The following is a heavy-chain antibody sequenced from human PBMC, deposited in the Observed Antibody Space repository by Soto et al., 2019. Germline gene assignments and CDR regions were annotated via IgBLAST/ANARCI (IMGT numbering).Heavy chain of an antibody. CDR1: GGSISSYY. CDR2: IYYSGST. D-gene: IGHD2-2*02. V-gene: IGHV4-59*08. J-gene: IGHJ4*02. Sequence: QVQLQESGPGLVKPSETLSLTCTVSGGSISSYYWSWIRQPPGKGLEWIGYIYYSGSTNYNPSLKGRGAIAVDTSRNQFSLKLSSVTAADTAVYYCARASVIYTPNGFDYWGQGTLVTVSS. CDR3: ARASVIYTPNGFDY.